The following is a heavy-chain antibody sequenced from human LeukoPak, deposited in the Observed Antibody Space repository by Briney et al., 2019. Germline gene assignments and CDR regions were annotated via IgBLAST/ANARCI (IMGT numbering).Heavy chain of an antibody. CDR2: MNPNSGNT. Sequence: GASVKVSCKASGYTFTGYYMHWVRQATGQGLEWMGWMNPNSGNTGYAQKFQGRVTMTRNTSISTAYMELSSLRSEDTAVYYCARGGCSSTSCYLNWFDPWGQGTLVTVSS. CDR3: ARGGCSSTSCYLNWFDP. CDR1: GYTFTGYY. V-gene: IGHV1-8*02. D-gene: IGHD2-2*01. J-gene: IGHJ5*02.